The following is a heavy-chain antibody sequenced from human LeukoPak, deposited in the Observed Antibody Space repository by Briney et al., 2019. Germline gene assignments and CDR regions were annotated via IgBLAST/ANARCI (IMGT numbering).Heavy chain of an antibody. J-gene: IGHJ4*02. CDR3: AKDYYDSSGYYID. V-gene: IGHV3-23*01. CDR1: GFTFSSYA. CDR2: ISGSGGST. Sequence: PGGSLRLSCAASGFTFSSYAMSWVRQAPGKGLEWVSAISGSGGSTYYADSVRGRFTISRDNSKNTLYLQMNSLRAEDTAVYYCAKDYYDSSGYYIDWGQGTLVTVSS. D-gene: IGHD3-22*01.